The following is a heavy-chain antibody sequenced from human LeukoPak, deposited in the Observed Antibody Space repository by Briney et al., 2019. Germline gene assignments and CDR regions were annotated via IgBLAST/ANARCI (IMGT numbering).Heavy chain of an antibody. CDR2: ISSSSSTI. D-gene: IGHD5-18*01. J-gene: IGHJ4*02. Sequence: GGSLRLSCAASGFTFSSYSMNWVRQAPGKGLEWVSYISSSSSTIYYADSVKGRFTISRDNAKNSLYLQMNSLRAEDTAVYYCARDLRGYSYGFYFDYWGQGTLVTVSS. V-gene: IGHV3-48*01. CDR3: ARDLRGYSYGFYFDY. CDR1: GFTFSSYS.